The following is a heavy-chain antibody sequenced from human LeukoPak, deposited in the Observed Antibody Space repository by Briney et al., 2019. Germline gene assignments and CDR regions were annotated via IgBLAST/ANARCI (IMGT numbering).Heavy chain of an antibody. J-gene: IGHJ6*03. CDR3: AREFGDHLLTYYYYYYMDV. V-gene: IGHV7-4-1*02. Sequence: GASVKVSCKASGYTFTSYAMNWVRQAPGQGLEWMGWINTNTGNPTYAQGFTGRFVFSLDTSVSTAYLQISSLKAEDTAVYYCAREFGDHLLTYYYYYYMDVWGKGTTVTVSS. D-gene: IGHD4-17*01. CDR1: GYTFTSYA. CDR2: INTNTGNP.